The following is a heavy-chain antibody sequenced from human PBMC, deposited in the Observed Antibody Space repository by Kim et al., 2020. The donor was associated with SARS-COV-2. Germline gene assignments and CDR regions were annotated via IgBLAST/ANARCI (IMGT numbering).Heavy chain of an antibody. V-gene: IGHV6-1*01. J-gene: IGHJ6*03. CDR3: ARDRPPFGWLFGYMDV. Sequence: SVKSRITINPDTSKNQFSLQLNSLTPEDTAVYYCARDRPPFGWLFGYMDVWGKGTTVTVSS. D-gene: IGHD3-22*01.